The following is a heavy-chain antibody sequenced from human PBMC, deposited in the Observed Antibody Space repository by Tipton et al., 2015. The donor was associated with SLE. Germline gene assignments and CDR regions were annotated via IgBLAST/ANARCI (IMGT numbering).Heavy chain of an antibody. CDR1: GFTFSNSW. CDR3: ARGGKLGSLDY. J-gene: IGHJ4*02. V-gene: IGHV3-7*01. D-gene: IGHD4-23*01. Sequence: SLRLSCTASGFTFSNSWMSWVRQAPGKGLEWVAHIRQDGNDKYYVDSLKGRFTISRDNAKNSLYLQMNSLRAEDTAVYYCARGGKLGSLDYWGQGALVTVSS. CDR2: IRQDGNDK.